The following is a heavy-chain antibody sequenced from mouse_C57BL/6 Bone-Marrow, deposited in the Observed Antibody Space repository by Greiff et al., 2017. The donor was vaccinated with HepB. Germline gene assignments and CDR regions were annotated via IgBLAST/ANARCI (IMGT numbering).Heavy chain of an antibody. D-gene: IGHD1-1*01. CDR1: GFTFSDYY. V-gene: IGHV5-12*01. CDR2: ISNGGGST. Sequence: DVQLVESGGGLVQPGGSLKLSCAASGFTFSDYYMYWVRQTPEKRLEWVAYISNGGGSTYYPDTVKGRFTISRDNAKNTLYLQMSRLKSEDTAMYYCARDYGSSGGYAMDYWGQGTSVTVSS. CDR3: ARDYGSSGGYAMDY. J-gene: IGHJ4*01.